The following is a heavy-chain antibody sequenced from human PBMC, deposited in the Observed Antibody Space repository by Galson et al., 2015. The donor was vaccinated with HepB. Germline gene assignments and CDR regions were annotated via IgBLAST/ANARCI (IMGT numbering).Heavy chain of an antibody. CDR1: GYTFTSYG. CDR3: ARGGEVVVPAAIEY. CDR2: ISAYNGNT. D-gene: IGHD2-2*01. Sequence: SVKVSCKASGYTFTSYGISWVRQAPGQGLEWMGWISAYNGNTNYAQKFQGRVTMTRDTSISTAYMELSRLRSDDTAVYYCARGGEVVVPAAIEYWGQGTLVTVSS. J-gene: IGHJ4*02. V-gene: IGHV1-18*04.